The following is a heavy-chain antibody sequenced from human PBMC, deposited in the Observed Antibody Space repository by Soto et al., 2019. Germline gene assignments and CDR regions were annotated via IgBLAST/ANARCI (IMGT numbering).Heavy chain of an antibody. V-gene: IGHV2-5*02. CDR3: AHRVVACCSNYNGGVFDL. J-gene: IGHJ3*01. CDR1: GFSLSTHGVG. Sequence: QITLKESGPPLVQSTQTLTLTCTFSGFSLSTHGVGVGWIRQPPGKAQEWLALIYWDDDKRYSPSLKRRLTITKDTSKKQGVLTMTSMDPVDSATYYFAHRVVACCSNYNGGVFDLWGQGTVVTVSS. CDR2: IYWDDDK. D-gene: IGHD4-4*01.